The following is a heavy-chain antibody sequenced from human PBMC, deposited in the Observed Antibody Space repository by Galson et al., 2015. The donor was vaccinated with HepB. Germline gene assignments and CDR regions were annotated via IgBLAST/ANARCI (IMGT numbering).Heavy chain of an antibody. CDR3: ARGPYDHDFWSGYYTGIDY. D-gene: IGHD3-3*01. Sequence: SLRLSCAASGFTFSSYSMNWVRQAPGKGLEWVSSISSSSSYIYYADSVKGRFTISRDNAKNSLYLQMNSLRAEDTAVYYCARGPYDHDFWSGYYTGIDYWGQGTLVTVSS. CDR1: GFTFSSYS. V-gene: IGHV3-21*01. CDR2: ISSSSSYI. J-gene: IGHJ4*02.